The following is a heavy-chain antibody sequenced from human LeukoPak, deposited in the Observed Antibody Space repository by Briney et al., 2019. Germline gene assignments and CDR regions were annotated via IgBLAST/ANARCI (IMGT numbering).Heavy chain of an antibody. CDR3: ARDMYYGILTGYADFDY. Sequence: SGGSLRLSCAASGFTFSSYGMHWVRQAPGKGLEWVAVIWYDGSNKYYADSVKGRFTISRDNSKNTLYLQMNSLRAEDTAVYYCARDMYYGILTGYADFDYWGQGTLVTVSS. CDR2: IWYDGSNK. CDR1: GFTFSSYG. J-gene: IGHJ4*02. V-gene: IGHV3-33*01. D-gene: IGHD3-9*01.